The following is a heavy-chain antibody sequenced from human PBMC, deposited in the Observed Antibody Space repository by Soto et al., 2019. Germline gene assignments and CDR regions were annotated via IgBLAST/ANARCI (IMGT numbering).Heavy chain of an antibody. J-gene: IGHJ4*02. CDR2: IIPIFGTA. CDR1: GGTFSSYA. CDR3: VNYDSSGYSYFDY. V-gene: IGHV1-69*13. Sequence: SVKVSCKASGGTFSSYAISWVRQAPGQGLEWMGGIIPIFGTANYAQKFQGRVTITADESTSTAYMELSSLRSEDTTVYYCVNYDSSGYSYFDYWGQGTLVTVSS. D-gene: IGHD3-22*01.